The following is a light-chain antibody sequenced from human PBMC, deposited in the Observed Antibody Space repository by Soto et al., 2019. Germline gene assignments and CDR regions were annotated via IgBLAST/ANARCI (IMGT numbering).Light chain of an antibody. CDR1: RDINNY. V-gene: IGKV1-9*01. CDR3: QQVKDYPIT. CDR2: AAS. J-gene: IGKJ5*01. Sequence: DVQLTQSPAFLSASKGDRVTITCRASRDINNYLSWYQQKPGKAPRLLMHAASSLEPGVPSTFSGSVSGTEFTLTISSLQADDFATYFCQQVKDYPITFGQGTRLEI.